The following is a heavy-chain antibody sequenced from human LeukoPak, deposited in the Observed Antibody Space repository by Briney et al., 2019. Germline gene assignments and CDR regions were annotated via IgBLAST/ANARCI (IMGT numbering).Heavy chain of an antibody. Sequence: GASVKVSCKVSGHTLTELSMHWVRQAPGKGLEWMGGFDPEDGETIYAQKFQGRVTMTEDTSTDTAYMELSSLRSEDTAVYYCATAKLSDYSVYDAFDIWGQGTMVTVSS. CDR2: FDPEDGET. CDR1: GHTLTELS. J-gene: IGHJ3*02. V-gene: IGHV1-24*01. CDR3: ATAKLSDYSVYDAFDI. D-gene: IGHD4-11*01.